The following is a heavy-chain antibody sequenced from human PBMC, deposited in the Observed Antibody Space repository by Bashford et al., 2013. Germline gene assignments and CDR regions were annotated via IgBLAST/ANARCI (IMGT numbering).Heavy chain of an antibody. CDR1: WLHQQLL. D-gene: IGHD3-3*01. J-gene: IGHJ3*02. CDR3: VRDLGSAGRMTYYDFCCGPDAFDI. V-gene: IGHV4-59*01. CDR2: LLQWEH. Sequence: SSVDPVPHLHCLWWLHQQLLLELDPAAPREGTGVDWIYLLQWEHQLQPSLKSRVTISVDTSKNQFSLKLSSVTAADTAVYYCVRDLGSAGRMTYYDFCCGPDAFDIWGQGTMVTVSS.